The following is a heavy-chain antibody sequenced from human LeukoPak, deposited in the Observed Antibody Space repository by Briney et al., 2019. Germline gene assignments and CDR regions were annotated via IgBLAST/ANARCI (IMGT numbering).Heavy chain of an antibody. CDR1: GFSFSSFA. Sequence: RLGGSLRLSCAASGFSFSSFAMSWVRLAPGKRLEWVSTVDHSFGGTHYADSVKGRFTISRDNAKNSLYLQMNSLRAEDTAVYYCARDGVGATGDYYYYYMDVWGKGTTVTVSS. D-gene: IGHD1-26*01. CDR2: VDHSFGGT. CDR3: ARDGVGATGDYYYYYMDV. J-gene: IGHJ6*03. V-gene: IGHV3-23*01.